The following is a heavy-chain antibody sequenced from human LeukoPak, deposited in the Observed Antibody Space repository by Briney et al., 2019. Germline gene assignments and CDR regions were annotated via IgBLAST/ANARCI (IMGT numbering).Heavy chain of an antibody. CDR3: ADLYQSYFDY. D-gene: IGHD2-2*01. Sequence: PGGSLRLSCAASGFTFSSYSMNWVRQAPGKGLEWVSFISSSRSYIYYADSVKGRFTISRDNSKNTLYLQMNSLRAEDTAVYYCADLYQSYFDYWGQGTLVTVPS. J-gene: IGHJ4*02. CDR2: ISSSRSYI. CDR1: GFTFSSYS. V-gene: IGHV3-21*04.